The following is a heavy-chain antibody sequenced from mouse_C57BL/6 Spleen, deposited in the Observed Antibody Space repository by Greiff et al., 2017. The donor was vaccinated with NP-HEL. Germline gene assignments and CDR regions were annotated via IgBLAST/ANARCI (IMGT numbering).Heavy chain of an antibody. CDR1: GYTFTSYW. V-gene: IGHV1-64*01. Sequence: QVQLQQPGAELVKPGASVKLSCKASGYTFTSYWMHWVKQRPGQGLEWIGMIHPNSGSTNYNEKFKSKATLTLDKSSSTAYMQLSSLTSEDSAVYYCARAGENYGSSHPWFAYWGQGTLVTVSA. D-gene: IGHD1-1*01. J-gene: IGHJ3*01. CDR3: ARAGENYGSSHPWFAY. CDR2: IHPNSGST.